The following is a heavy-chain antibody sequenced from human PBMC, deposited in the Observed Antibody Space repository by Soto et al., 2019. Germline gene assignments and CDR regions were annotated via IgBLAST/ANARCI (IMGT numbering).Heavy chain of an antibody. CDR3: AREAPGVAASIDY. Sequence: QVQLVQSGAEVKKPGSSVKVSCKASGGTFSSYTISWVRQAPGQGLEWMGRIIPILGIANYAQKFQGRVTITADKXTSTAYMELNSLRSEDTAVYYCAREAPGVAASIDYWGQGTLVTVSS. V-gene: IGHV1-69*02. D-gene: IGHD2-15*01. J-gene: IGHJ4*02. CDR2: IIPILGIA. CDR1: GGTFSSYT.